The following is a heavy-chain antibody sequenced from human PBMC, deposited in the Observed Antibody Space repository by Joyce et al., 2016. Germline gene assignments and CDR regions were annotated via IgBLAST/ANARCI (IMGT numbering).Heavy chain of an antibody. V-gene: IGHV3-7*01. Sequence: EVQLVESGGGLVQPGGSLRLSCAASGFTFSSYWMSWVRQAPGKGLEWVANIKQDGTEKYYVDSVKGRFTSSRDNTKNSLYLQMNSLRADDTAMYYCARETDSSSSVLDLLDYWGQGTLVTVSS. CDR2: IKQDGTEK. CDR3: ARETDSSSSVLDLLDY. CDR1: GFTFSSYW. D-gene: IGHD6-6*01. J-gene: IGHJ4*02.